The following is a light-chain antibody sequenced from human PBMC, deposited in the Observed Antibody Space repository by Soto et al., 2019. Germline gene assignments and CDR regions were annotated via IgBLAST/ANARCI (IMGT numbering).Light chain of an antibody. J-gene: IGKJ1*01. Sequence: EIVMTQSPATLSVSPGERVTLSCRASQSVSSSLAWYQQKPGQAPRLLIYGASTRSTGIPARFSGSGSGTEFTLTISSLQSEDFAVYYCQQYNDRPRTFGQGTKVDIK. CDR1: QSVSSS. V-gene: IGKV3-15*01. CDR3: QQYNDRPRT. CDR2: GAS.